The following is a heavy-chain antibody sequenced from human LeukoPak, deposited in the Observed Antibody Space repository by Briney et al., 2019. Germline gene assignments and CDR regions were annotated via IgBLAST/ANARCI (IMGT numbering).Heavy chain of an antibody. Sequence: PSETLSLTCTVSGYSISSGYYWGWIRQPPGKGLEWIGSIYHSGSTYYNPSLKSRVTMSVDTSKNQFSLKLSSVTVADTAVYYCAKDSDWGQGTLVTVSS. CDR1: GYSISSGYY. CDR2: IYHSGST. V-gene: IGHV4-38-2*02. CDR3: AKDSD. J-gene: IGHJ4*02. D-gene: IGHD1-26*01.